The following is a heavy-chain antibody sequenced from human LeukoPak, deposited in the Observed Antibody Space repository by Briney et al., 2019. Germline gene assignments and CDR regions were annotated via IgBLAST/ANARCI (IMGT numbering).Heavy chain of an antibody. CDR3: AKGLFNSVGATYMDV. D-gene: IGHD1-26*01. CDR1: GFTFSSYG. J-gene: IGHJ6*03. Sequence: GGSLRLSCAASGFTFSSYGMHWVRQAPGKRLEWVAFIRYDGSNKYYADSVKGRFTISRDNSKNTLYLQMNSLRAEDTAVYYCAKGLFNSVGATYMDVWDKGTTVTVSS. V-gene: IGHV3-30*02. CDR2: IRYDGSNK.